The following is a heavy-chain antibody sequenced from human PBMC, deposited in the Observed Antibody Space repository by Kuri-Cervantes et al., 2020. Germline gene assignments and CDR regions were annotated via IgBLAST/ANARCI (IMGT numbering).Heavy chain of an antibody. Sequence: GSLRLSCAVYGGSFSGYYWSWIRQPPGKGLEWIGEINHSGSTNYNPSLKSRVTISVDTSKNQFSLKLSSVTAADTAVYYCARDPDNYGGNSGYWGQGTLVTVSS. CDR2: INHSGST. J-gene: IGHJ4*02. CDR1: GGSFSGYY. V-gene: IGHV4-34*01. CDR3: ARDPDNYGGNSGY. D-gene: IGHD4-23*01.